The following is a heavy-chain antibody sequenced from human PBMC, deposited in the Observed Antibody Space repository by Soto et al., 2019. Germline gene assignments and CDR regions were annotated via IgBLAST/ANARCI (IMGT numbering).Heavy chain of an antibody. CDR3: ARVKYYGDYPYRYYYYYYMDV. D-gene: IGHD4-17*01. CDR2: ISAYNGNT. V-gene: IGHV1-18*01. Sequence: ASVKVSCKASGYTFTSYGISWVRQAPGQGLEWMGWISAYNGNTNYAQKLQGRVTMTTDTSTSTAYMELRSLRSDDTAVYYCARVKYYGDYPYRYYYYYYMDVWGKGTTVTVSS. CDR1: GYTFTSYG. J-gene: IGHJ6*03.